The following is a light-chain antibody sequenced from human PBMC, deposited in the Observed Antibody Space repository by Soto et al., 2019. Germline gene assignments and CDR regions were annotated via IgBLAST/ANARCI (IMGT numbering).Light chain of an antibody. J-gene: IGLJ1*01. Sequence: QSALTQPASVSGSPGQSITISCTGTSSDFGNYNLVSWYQQHPGKVPKLILFEVNKRPSGVSGRFSGSKSGNTASLTISGLQAEDEAVYYCCSFASSNTHVFGTGTKLTVL. V-gene: IGLV2-23*02. CDR1: SSDFGNYNL. CDR3: CSFASSNTHV. CDR2: EVN.